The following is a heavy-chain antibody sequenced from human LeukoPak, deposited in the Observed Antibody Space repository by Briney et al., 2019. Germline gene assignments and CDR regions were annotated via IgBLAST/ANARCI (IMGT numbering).Heavy chain of an antibody. CDR3: VKGDVYTSSGLDY. CDR2: ISSNGVNT. Sequence: GGSLRLSCAASGFSFSSYTMHWVRQAPGKGLEYVSGISSNGVNTYYPDSVKGRFTISRDNSKNTLYLQMSSLRPEDTAVYSCVKGDVYTSSGLDYWGQGTLVSVSS. CDR1: GFSFSSYT. D-gene: IGHD3-16*01. V-gene: IGHV3-64D*06. J-gene: IGHJ4*02.